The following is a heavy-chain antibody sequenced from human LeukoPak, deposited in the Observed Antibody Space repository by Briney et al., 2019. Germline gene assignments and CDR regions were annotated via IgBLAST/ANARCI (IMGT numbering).Heavy chain of an antibody. CDR2: ISFDGTNK. CDR1: GFTFTTYT. D-gene: IGHD1-26*01. J-gene: IGHJ4*02. CDR3: VSDWDGY. Sequence: LSCAASGFTFTTYTMHWVRQAPGKGLEWVAVISFDGTNKYYTDSVKGRFTISRDNSNNMMYLQMNSLRAEDSAVYYCVSDWDGYWGQGTLVTVSS. V-gene: IGHV3-30*03.